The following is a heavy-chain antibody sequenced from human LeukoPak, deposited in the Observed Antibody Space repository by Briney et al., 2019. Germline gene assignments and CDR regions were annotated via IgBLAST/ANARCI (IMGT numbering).Heavy chain of an antibody. V-gene: IGHV3-33*08. D-gene: IGHD1-26*01. CDR1: GFTFSSYA. CDR2: IWYDGSNK. CDR3: ARDSSTRELLEPAPDY. J-gene: IGHJ4*02. Sequence: GGSLRLSCAASGFTFSSYAMHWVRQAPGKGLEWVAVIWYDGSNKYYADSVKGRFTISRDNSKNTLYLQMNSLRAEDTAVYYCARDSSTRELLEPAPDYWGQGTLVTVSS.